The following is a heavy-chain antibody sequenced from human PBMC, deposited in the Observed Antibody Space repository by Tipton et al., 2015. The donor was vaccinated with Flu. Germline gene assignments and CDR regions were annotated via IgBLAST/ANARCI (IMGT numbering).Heavy chain of an antibody. V-gene: IGHV4-31*03. CDR1: GGSISSEDYY. J-gene: IGHJ4*02. CDR2: IYDSGST. Sequence: TLSLTCTVSGGSISSEDYYWSWIRQHPGKGLEWIGYIYDSGSTYYNPSLKSRVTISVDTSKNQFSLKLTSVTAADTAVYYCACAGHGYYDSSGSDYWGQGTLVTVSS. D-gene: IGHD3-22*01. CDR3: ACAGHGYYDSSGSDY.